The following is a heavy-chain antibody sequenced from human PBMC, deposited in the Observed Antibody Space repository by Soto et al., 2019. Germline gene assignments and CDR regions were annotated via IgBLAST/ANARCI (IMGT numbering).Heavy chain of an antibody. CDR3: TSLRYFDWYETN. D-gene: IGHD3-9*01. V-gene: IGHV3-53*01. J-gene: IGHJ4*02. Sequence: GGSLRLSCAASGFTVSSNYMSWVRQAPGKGLEWVSVIYSGGSTYYADSVKGRFTISRDNSKNTLYLQMNSLRAEDTAVYYCTSLRYFDWYETNWGQGTLVTVSS. CDR1: GFTVSSNY. CDR2: IYSGGST.